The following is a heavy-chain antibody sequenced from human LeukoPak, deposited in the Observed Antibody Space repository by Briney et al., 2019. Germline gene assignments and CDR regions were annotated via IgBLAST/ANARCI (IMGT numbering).Heavy chain of an antibody. J-gene: IGHJ6*02. Sequence: ASVKVSCKASGYTFTSYDINWVRQATGQGLEWMGWMNPNSGNTGYAQKFQGRVTMTRNTSISTAYMELSSLRSEDTAVYYCASLRGYSSGWYYYYGMDVWGQGTTVTVSS. CDR3: ASLRGYSSGWYYYYGMDV. CDR1: GYTFTSYD. D-gene: IGHD6-19*01. CDR2: MNPNSGNT. V-gene: IGHV1-8*01.